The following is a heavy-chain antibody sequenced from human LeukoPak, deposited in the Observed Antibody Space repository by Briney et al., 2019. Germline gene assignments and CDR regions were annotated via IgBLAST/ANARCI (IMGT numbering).Heavy chain of an antibody. V-gene: IGHV3-74*01. D-gene: IGHD3-16*01. CDR3: ANGAFRLYYIDV. CDR1: GFTFSSYW. Sequence: GGSLRLSCAASGFTFSSYWMHWVRQAPGKGLVWVSRINTDGSSTNYADSVKGRFTISRDNAKNTVYLQMDSLRADDTAVYYCANGAFRLYYIDVWGKGTTVTVSS. J-gene: IGHJ6*03. CDR2: INTDGSST.